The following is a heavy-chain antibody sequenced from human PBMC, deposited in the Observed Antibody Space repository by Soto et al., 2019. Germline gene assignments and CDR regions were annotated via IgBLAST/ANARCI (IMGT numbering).Heavy chain of an antibody. J-gene: IGHJ6*02. D-gene: IGHD4-17*01. CDR3: AREGGTTVVTNYYYGMDV. CDR1: GYTFTGYY. Sequence: ASVKVSCKASGYTFTGYYMHWVRQAPGQGLEWMGWINPNSGGTNYAQKFKGWVTMTRDTSISTAYMELSRLRSDDTAVYYCAREGGTTVVTNYYYGMDVWGQGTTVTVSS. CDR2: INPNSGGT. V-gene: IGHV1-2*04.